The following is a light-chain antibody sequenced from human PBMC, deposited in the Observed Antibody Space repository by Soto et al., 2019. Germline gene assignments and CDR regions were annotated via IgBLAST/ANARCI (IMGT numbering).Light chain of an antibody. J-gene: IGKJ4*01. CDR2: GAS. V-gene: IGKV3-20*01. Sequence: EIPMTQSPSTLSASVGDRVIITCRASQSISSWLAWYQQKPGQAPRLLIYGASSRATGIPDRFSGSGSGTDFTLTISRLEPEDFAVYYCQQYGSSPLTFGGGTKVDIK. CDR3: QQYGSSPLT. CDR1: QSISSW.